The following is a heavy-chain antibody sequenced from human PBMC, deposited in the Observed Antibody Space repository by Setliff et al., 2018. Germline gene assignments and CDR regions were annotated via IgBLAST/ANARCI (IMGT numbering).Heavy chain of an antibody. CDR2: VDPEDGET. CDR3: ARVMGSWELLRGYYYYGMDV. J-gene: IGHJ6*02. D-gene: IGHD1-26*01. Sequence: RASVKVSCKVSGYTFTDYYMHWVQQAPGKGLEWMGLVDPEDGETIYAEKFQGRVTITADTSTDTAYMELSSLRSEDTAVYYCARVMGSWELLRGYYYYGMDVWGQGTTVTVSS. CDR1: GYTFTDYY. V-gene: IGHV1-69-2*01.